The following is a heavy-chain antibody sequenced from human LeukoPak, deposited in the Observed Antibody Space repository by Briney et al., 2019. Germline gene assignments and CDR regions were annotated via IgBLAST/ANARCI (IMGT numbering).Heavy chain of an antibody. V-gene: IGHV4-4*02. CDR1: GGSISSTNW. CDR3: ARELHKTGDNWFDP. CDR2: IYHSGST. Sequence: SETLSLTCAVSGGSISSTNWWSWVRQPPGKGLEWIGEIYHSGSTNYNPSLKSRVTISVDKSKNQFSLKLSSVTAADTAVYYCARELHKTGDNWFDPWGQGTLVTVSS. D-gene: IGHD4-11*01. J-gene: IGHJ5*02.